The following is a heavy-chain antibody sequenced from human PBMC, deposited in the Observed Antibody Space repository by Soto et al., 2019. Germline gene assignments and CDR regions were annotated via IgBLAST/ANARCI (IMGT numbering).Heavy chain of an antibody. CDR1: GASIRSGGYY. CDR2: IYYTGST. V-gene: IGHV4-31*03. CDR3: ARIEMASIK. Sequence: SLSLTCSVSGASIRSGGYYWSWLRQSPGKGLEWIGHIYYTGSTFYSPSLKSRLTISLDTSKNQFSLDLRSVTAADTAMYYCARIEMASIKWGRGTLVTVSS. J-gene: IGHJ4*02.